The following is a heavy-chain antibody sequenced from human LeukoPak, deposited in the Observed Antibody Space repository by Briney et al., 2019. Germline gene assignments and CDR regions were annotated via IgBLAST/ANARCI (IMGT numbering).Heavy chain of an antibody. Sequence: ASVKVSCKASGYTFTNYAISWVRQAPGQGLEWVGWISAYNGNTNYAQKLQGRVTMTTDTSTSTAYMDLRSLRSDDTAVYYCAREDRIDSTFDPWGQGTLVTVSS. CDR2: ISAYNGNT. D-gene: IGHD2-21*01. V-gene: IGHV1-18*01. CDR3: AREDRIDSTFDP. J-gene: IGHJ5*02. CDR1: GYTFTNYA.